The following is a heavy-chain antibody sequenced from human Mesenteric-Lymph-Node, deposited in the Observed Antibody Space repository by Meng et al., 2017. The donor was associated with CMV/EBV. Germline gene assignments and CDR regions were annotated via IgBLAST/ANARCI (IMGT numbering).Heavy chain of an antibody. CDR3: ARRRTPAAKTNWFDP. CDR2: INHSGST. Sequence: VYGGSFSGYCWSWIRQPPGKGLEWIGEINHSGSTNYNPSLKSRVTISVDTSKNQFSLKLSSVTAADTAVYYCARRRTPAAKTNWFDPWGQGTLVTVSS. V-gene: IGHV4-34*01. CDR1: GGSFSGYC. J-gene: IGHJ5*02. D-gene: IGHD2-2*01.